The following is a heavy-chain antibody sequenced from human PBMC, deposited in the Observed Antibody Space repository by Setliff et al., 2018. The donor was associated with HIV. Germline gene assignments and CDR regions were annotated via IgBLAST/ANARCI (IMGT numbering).Heavy chain of an antibody. CDR1: GYTFISYG. Sequence: ASVMVSCKTSGYTFISYGISWVRQAPGQGLEWMGWISGYNANTNYALELQGRVTMTEDTATETAYMDLSSLRSDDTAVYYCAAGSRQRDLWSGYPFDHWGQGTQVTVS. D-gene: IGHD3-3*01. V-gene: IGHV1-18*01. J-gene: IGHJ4*02. CDR2: ISGYNANT. CDR3: AAGSRQRDLWSGYPFDH.